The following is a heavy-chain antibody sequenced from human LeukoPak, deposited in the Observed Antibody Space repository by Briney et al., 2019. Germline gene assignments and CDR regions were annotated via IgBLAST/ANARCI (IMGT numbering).Heavy chain of an antibody. J-gene: IGHJ1*01. D-gene: IGHD5/OR15-5a*01. CDR3: AKDLPSSD. Sequence: GGSLRLSCAASGSAFSSYAMSWVRQAPGKGLEWVSGTTFSGGTTYYADSVKGRFTISRDNSKNTLYLQMNSLRAEDTAVYYCAKDLPSSDWCQGTLVTVSS. V-gene: IGHV3-23*01. CDR1: GSAFSSYA. CDR2: TTFSGGTT.